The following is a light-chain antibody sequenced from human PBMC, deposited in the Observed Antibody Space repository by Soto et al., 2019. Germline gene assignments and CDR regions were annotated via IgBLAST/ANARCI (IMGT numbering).Light chain of an antibody. V-gene: IGLV2-14*01. Sequence: QLVLTQPASVSGSPGQSITISCTGSSSDIGGYNYVSWYQQEPGKAPKLLIFEVRSRPSGISNRFSGSKSGNTASLTISGLQAEDEADYYCSSFKSVSIVVFGTGTKLTVL. CDR2: EVR. CDR1: SSDIGGYNY. J-gene: IGLJ1*01. CDR3: SSFKSVSIVV.